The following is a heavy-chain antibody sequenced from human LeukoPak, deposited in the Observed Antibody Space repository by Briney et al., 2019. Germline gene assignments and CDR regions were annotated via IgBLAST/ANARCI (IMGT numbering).Heavy chain of an antibody. CDR2: ITSSGYNT. CDR3: AESNGYFEY. V-gene: IGHV3-23*01. J-gene: IGHJ4*02. CDR1: SSYA. Sequence: GGSLRLSCTTSSSYAMSWVRQAPGKGLEWVSSITSSGYNTYYADSVKGRFTISRDNSKNTLYLQLNSLRVEDTAVYYCAESNGYFEYWGQGTLVPVSS. D-gene: IGHD3-22*01.